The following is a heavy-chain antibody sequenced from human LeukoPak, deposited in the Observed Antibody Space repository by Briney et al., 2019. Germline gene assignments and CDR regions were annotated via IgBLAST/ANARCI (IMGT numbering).Heavy chain of an antibody. J-gene: IGHJ3*02. CDR2: IYYSGST. V-gene: IGHV4-39*07. D-gene: IGHD3-22*01. CDR1: GGSISSSSYY. CDR3: AREWVIVVVITHTASAFDI. Sequence: SETLSLTCTVSGGSISSSSYYWGWIRQPPGKGLEWIGSIYYSGSTYYNPSLKSRVTISVDTPKNQFSLKLSSVTAADTAVYYCAREWVIVVVITHTASAFDIWGQGTMVTVSS.